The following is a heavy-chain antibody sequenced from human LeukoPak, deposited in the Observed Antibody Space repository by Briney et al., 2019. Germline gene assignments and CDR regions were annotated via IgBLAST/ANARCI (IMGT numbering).Heavy chain of an antibody. CDR2: INHSGST. CDR3: ARLGYYDSSGYGFDY. J-gene: IGHJ4*02. V-gene: IGHV4-34*01. CDR1: GGSFSGYY. Sequence: SETLSLTCAVYGGSFSGYYWSWIRQPPGKGLEWIGEINHSGSTNYNPSLKSRATISVDTSKNQFSLKLSSVTAADTAVYYCARLGYYDSSGYGFDYWGQGTLVTVSS. D-gene: IGHD3-22*01.